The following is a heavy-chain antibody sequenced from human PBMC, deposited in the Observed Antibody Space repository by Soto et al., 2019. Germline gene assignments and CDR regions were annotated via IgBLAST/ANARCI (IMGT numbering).Heavy chain of an antibody. D-gene: IGHD3-9*01. CDR2: VNSVGSTT. V-gene: IGHV3-74*01. J-gene: IGHJ5*02. CDR3: ARGKYYDVSTGYSTFDP. CDR1: GFIFNNYW. Sequence: EVQLVESGGGLVQPGGSMRLSCAASGFIFNNYWMHWVRQVPGKGLVWVSRVNSVGSTTNYADSVKGRFSISRDNAKNTLFLQMNRLRVEDTAVYYCARGKYYDVSTGYSTFDPWGQGVPVTVAS.